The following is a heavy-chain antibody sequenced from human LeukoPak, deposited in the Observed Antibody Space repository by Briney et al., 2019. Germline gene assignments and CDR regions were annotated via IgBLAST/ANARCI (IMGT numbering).Heavy chain of an antibody. CDR3: ARHPSKIAVAGRRRAGFDY. V-gene: IGHV4-34*01. CDR2: INHSGST. J-gene: IGHJ4*02. CDR1: GGSFSDYY. Sequence: SETLSLTCAVYGGSFSDYYWSWIRQPPGKGLEWIGEINHSGSTNYNPSLKSRVTISVDTSKNQFSLKLSSVTAADTAVYYCARHPSKIAVAGRRRAGFDYWGQGTLVTVSS. D-gene: IGHD6-19*01.